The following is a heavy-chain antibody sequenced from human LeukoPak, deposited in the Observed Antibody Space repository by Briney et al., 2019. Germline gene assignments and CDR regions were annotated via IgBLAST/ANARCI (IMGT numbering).Heavy chain of an antibody. CDR3: ARKRWIRNDAFDI. V-gene: IGHV3-21*01. CDR1: GFTFSSYS. D-gene: IGHD5-18*01. Sequence: PGGSLRLSCAASGFTFSSYSMNWVRQAPGQGLEWVSSISSSNSYIYYADSVKGRFTISRDNAKNSLYLQMNSLRAEDTAVYYCARKRWIRNDAFDIWGQGTMVTVSS. J-gene: IGHJ3*02. CDR2: ISSSNSYI.